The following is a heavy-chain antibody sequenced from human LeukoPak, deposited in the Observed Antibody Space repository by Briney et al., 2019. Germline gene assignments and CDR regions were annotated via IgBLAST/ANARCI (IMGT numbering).Heavy chain of an antibody. V-gene: IGHV4-4*08. CDR1: GGSIINYY. J-gene: IGHJ4*02. Sequence: SETLSLTCIVSGGSIINYYWTWIRQPPGKGLEWIGRIYTSGSTNYNPSLKSRVTISGDTSKNQFSLRLSSVTAADTAVYYCARASYSYDINGWVPFDYWGQGTLVTVSS. D-gene: IGHD3-22*01. CDR3: ARASYSYDINGWVPFDY. CDR2: IYTSGST.